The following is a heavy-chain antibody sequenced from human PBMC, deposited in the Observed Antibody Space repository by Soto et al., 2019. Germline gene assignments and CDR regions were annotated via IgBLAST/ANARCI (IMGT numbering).Heavy chain of an antibody. D-gene: IGHD3-10*01. CDR3: ARDTRGVTPYYYYYYMDV. J-gene: IGHJ6*03. V-gene: IGHV3-11*01. Sequence: GGSLRLSCAASGFTFSDYYMSWIRQAPGKGLEWVSYISSSGSTIYYADSVKGRFTISRDNAKNSLYLQMNSLRAEDTAVYYCARDTRGVTPYYYYYYMDVWGKGTTVTVSS. CDR1: GFTFSDYY. CDR2: ISSSGSTI.